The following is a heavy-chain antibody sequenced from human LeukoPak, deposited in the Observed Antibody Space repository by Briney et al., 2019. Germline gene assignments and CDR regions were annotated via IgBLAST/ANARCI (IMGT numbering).Heavy chain of an antibody. CDR2: INHSGST. J-gene: IGHJ5*02. CDR1: GGSFSGYY. D-gene: IGHD1-14*01. CDR3: ARGRGAMTGFDP. V-gene: IGHV4-34*01. Sequence: PSETLSLTCAVYGGSFSGYYWSWIRQPPGKGLEWIGEINHSGSTNYNPSLKSRVTISVDTSKNQFSRKLSAVTAADTAVYYCARGRGAMTGFDPWGQGTLVTVSS.